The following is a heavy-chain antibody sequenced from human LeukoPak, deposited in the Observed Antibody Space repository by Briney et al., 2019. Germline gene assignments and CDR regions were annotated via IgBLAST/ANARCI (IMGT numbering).Heavy chain of an antibody. CDR3: ARVEGGYGDSTLDY. V-gene: IGHV1-2*02. CDR2: INPNSGGT. J-gene: IGHJ4*02. Sequence: VASVKVSCKASGYTFTGYYMHWVRQAPGQGLEWMGWINPNSGGTNYAQKFQGRVTMTRDTSISTAYMELSRLRSDDTAVYYCARVEGGYGDSTLDYWGQGTLVTVSS. CDR1: GYTFTGYY. D-gene: IGHD4-17*01.